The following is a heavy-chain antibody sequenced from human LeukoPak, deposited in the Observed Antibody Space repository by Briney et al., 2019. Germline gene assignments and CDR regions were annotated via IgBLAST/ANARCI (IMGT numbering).Heavy chain of an antibody. D-gene: IGHD1-26*01. CDR3: ATVGMGATIGY. CDR1: GFTFSSYW. CDR2: INSDGRST. J-gene: IGHJ4*02. V-gene: IGHV3-74*01. Sequence: TGGSLRLSCAASGFTFSSYWMHWVRQAPGEGLVWVSRINSDGRSTNYADSVKGRFTISRDNAQNTLYLQMNSLRVEDTAVYYCATVGMGATIGYWGQGTLVTVSS.